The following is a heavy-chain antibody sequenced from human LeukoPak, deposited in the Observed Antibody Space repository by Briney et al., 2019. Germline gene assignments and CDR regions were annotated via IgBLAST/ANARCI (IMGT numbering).Heavy chain of an antibody. J-gene: IGHJ4*02. CDR2: ISGSGGGT. CDR1: GFTFSSYA. CDR3: AKGGTSSWYTRYFDY. Sequence: PGGSLRLSCAASGFTFSSYAMSWVRQAPGKGLEWVSTISGSGGGTYYTDSVKGRFTISRDDSKNTLYLQMSNLRAEDTAVYYCAKGGTSSWYTRYFDYWGQGTLVTVSS. V-gene: IGHV3-23*01. D-gene: IGHD6-13*01.